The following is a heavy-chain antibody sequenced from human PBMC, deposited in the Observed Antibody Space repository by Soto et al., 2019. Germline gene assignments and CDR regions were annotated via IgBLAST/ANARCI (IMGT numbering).Heavy chain of an antibody. J-gene: IGHJ4*02. CDR3: AKDRGQDNFWSGYSFDY. CDR2: ISGSAGDT. Sequence: DVYLLESGGGSVQPGGSLRLSCAASGFHFSSYAMSWVRQAPGGGLEWVSAISGSAGDTFYADSVRGRFTISRDNSETTLELQANSLRAEDTAIYYCAKDRGQDNFWSGYSFDYCGQGTLVTVSS. V-gene: IGHV3-23*01. D-gene: IGHD3-3*01. CDR1: GFHFSSYA.